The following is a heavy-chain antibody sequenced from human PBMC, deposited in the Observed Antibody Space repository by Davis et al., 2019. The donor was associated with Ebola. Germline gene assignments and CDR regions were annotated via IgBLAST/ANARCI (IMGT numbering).Heavy chain of an antibody. D-gene: IGHD1-14*01. Sequence: GGSLRLSCAASGFTVSSNYMSWVRQAPGKGLEWVAVISYDGSNKYYADSVKGRFTISRDNSKNTLYLQMNSLRAEDTAVYYCARASGYYYYYGMDVWGQGTTVTVSS. J-gene: IGHJ6*02. CDR3: ARASGYYYYYGMDV. V-gene: IGHV3-30-3*01. CDR1: GFTVSSNY. CDR2: ISYDGSNK.